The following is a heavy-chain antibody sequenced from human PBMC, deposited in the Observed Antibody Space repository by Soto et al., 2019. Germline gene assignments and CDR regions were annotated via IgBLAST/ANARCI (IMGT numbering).Heavy chain of an antibody. Sequence: SVKVSCKAPGGTFSNYAISWVRQAPGQGLEWMGRIIPLLGITNYAQKCQGRVTITADIFTGTSYMELSSLRSEDTAVYYCASLPRGYCTTSSCFGYFAYWGRGTQVTVSS. V-gene: IGHV1-69*04. J-gene: IGHJ4*02. CDR2: IIPLLGIT. D-gene: IGHD2-2*01. CDR1: GGTFSNYA. CDR3: ASLPRGYCTTSSCFGYFAY.